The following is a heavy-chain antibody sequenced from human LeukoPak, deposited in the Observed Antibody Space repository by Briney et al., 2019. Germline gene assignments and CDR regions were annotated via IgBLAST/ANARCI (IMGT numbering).Heavy chain of an antibody. CDR3: TTDFGRFPDYLGIDY. Sequence: GGSLRLSCAASGFTFSNAWMSWVRQAPGKGLEWVGRIKSKTDGGTTDYAAPVKGRFTISRDDSKNTLYLQMNSLETEDTAVYYCTTDFGRFPDYLGIDYWGQGTLVTVSS. D-gene: IGHD3-16*01. CDR1: GFTFSNAW. CDR2: IKSKTDGGTT. V-gene: IGHV3-15*01. J-gene: IGHJ4*02.